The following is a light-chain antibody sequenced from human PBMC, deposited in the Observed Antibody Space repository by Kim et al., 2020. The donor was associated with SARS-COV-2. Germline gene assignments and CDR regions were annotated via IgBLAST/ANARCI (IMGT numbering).Light chain of an antibody. CDR3: HQYNNWPPHT. Sequence: SAGERATHSCRASQSVSNNLAWYQQKPGQAPRLLIHDASTRATGIPARFSGSGSGTEFTLTISSLQSEDFAVYYCHQYNNWPPHTFGQGTKLEI. CDR1: QSVSNN. J-gene: IGKJ2*01. CDR2: DAS. V-gene: IGKV3-15*01.